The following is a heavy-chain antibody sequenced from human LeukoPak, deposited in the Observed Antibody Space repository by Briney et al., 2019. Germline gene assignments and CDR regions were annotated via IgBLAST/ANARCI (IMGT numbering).Heavy chain of an antibody. CDR3: ARQKGSGSDYNSPFNVFDW. CDR1: GDSIFTTRYY. Sequence: SETLSLTCTVSGDSIFTTRYYWGWIRQPPGKGLEWIGSMSYSGSAYYNPSLKTRVTISVDTSKNQFSLKLTSVTAADTAFYYCARQKGSGSDYNSPFNVFDWWGQGTLVTVSS. D-gene: IGHD3-10*01. J-gene: IGHJ4*02. V-gene: IGHV4-39*01. CDR2: MSYSGSA.